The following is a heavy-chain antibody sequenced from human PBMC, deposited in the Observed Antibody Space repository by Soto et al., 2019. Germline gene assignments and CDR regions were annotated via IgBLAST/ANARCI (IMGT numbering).Heavy chain of an antibody. CDR3: AKLQAAGTWGDY. V-gene: IGHV3-23*01. J-gene: IGHJ4*02. D-gene: IGHD6-13*01. Sequence: GGSLRLSCAASGFTFSSYAMSWVHQAPGKGLEWVSAISGSGGSTYYADSVKGRFTISRDNSKNTLYLQMNSLRAEDTAVYYCAKLQAAGTWGDYWGQGTLVTVSS. CDR2: ISGSGGST. CDR1: GFTFSSYA.